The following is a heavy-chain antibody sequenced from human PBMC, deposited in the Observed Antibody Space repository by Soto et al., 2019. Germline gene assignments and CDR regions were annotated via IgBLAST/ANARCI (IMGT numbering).Heavy chain of an antibody. D-gene: IGHD1-26*01. CDR3: ARDAAVGLFDY. J-gene: IGHJ4*02. CDR1: GYTFTSYG. Sequence: QVKLVQSGAEVKKPGASVKVSCKASGYTFTSYGISWVRQAPGQGLEWMGWISAHNGNTNHAQKLQGRVTMTTDTSTSTAYMELMSLRSDATAVYYYARDAAVGLFDYWGQGTLVTVSS. V-gene: IGHV1-18*01. CDR2: ISAHNGNT.